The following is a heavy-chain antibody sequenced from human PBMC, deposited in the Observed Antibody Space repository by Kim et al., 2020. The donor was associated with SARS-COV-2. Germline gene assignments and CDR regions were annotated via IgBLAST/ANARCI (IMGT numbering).Heavy chain of an antibody. Sequence: GGSLRLSCAASGFTFSSYSMNWVRQAPGKGLEWVSSISSSSSYIYYADSVKGRFTISRDNAKNSLYLQMNSLRAEDTAVYYCARDPAEHPLGGYFDYWGQGTLVTVSS. D-gene: IGHD3-16*01. CDR3: ARDPAEHPLGGYFDY. CDR2: ISSSSSYI. J-gene: IGHJ4*02. CDR1: GFTFSSYS. V-gene: IGHV3-21*01.